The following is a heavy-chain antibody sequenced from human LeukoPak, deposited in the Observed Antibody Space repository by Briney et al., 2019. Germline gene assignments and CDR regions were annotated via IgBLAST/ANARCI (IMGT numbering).Heavy chain of an antibody. D-gene: IGHD5-18*01. Sequence: GGSLRLSCAASGFTFDDYAMHWVRQAPGKGLEWVSGISWNSGSIGYADSVKGRFTISRDNAKNSLYLQMNSLRAEDTALYYCAKDIGYSYGPPRYFDYWGQGTLVTVSS. CDR3: AKDIGYSYGPPRYFDY. V-gene: IGHV3-9*01. CDR2: ISWNSGSI. CDR1: GFTFDDYA. J-gene: IGHJ4*02.